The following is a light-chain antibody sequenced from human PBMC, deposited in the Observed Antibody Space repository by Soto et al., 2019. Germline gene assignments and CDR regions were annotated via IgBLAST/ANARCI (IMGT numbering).Light chain of an antibody. CDR3: ISYTSSSTWV. Sequence: QSVLTQPPSASGSPGQSVTISCTGTSSDVGAFNYVSWYQQHPVKAPKLMIYEVSKRPSGVPDRFSGSKSGNTASLTVSGLQAEDEADYYCISYTSSSTWVFGGGTQLTVL. CDR1: SSDVGAFNY. CDR2: EVS. V-gene: IGLV2-8*01. J-gene: IGLJ3*02.